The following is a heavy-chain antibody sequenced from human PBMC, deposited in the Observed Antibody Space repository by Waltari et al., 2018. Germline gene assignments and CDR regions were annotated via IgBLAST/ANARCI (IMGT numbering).Heavy chain of an antibody. J-gene: IGHJ6*02. V-gene: IGHV1-69*08. Sequence: GQGLEWMGRIIPILGTANYAQKFQGRVTITADKSTSTAYMELSSLRSEDAAVYYCARVTATDYYYGMDVWGQGTTVTVSS. D-gene: IGHD4-17*01. CDR2: IIPILGTA. CDR3: ARVTATDYYYGMDV.